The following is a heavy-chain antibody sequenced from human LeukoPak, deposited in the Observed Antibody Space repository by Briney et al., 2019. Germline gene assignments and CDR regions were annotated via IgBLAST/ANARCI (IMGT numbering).Heavy chain of an antibody. CDR2: IYYSGST. CDR1: GGSISSSSYY. D-gene: IGHD3-10*01. Sequence: SETLSLTCTVSGGSISSSSYYWGWIRQPPGKGLEWIGSIYYSGSTYYNPSLKSRVTISVDTSKNQFSLKLSSVTAADTAVYYCARDRPMVRGAIRRDWFDPWGQGTLVTVSS. CDR3: ARDRPMVRGAIRRDWFDP. V-gene: IGHV4-39*07. J-gene: IGHJ5*02.